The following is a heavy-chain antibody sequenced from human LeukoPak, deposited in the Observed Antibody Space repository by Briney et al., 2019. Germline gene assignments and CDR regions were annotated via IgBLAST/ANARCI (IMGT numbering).Heavy chain of an antibody. CDR2: IRDSVSST. CDR1: GFTFSSYA. J-gene: IGHJ4*02. V-gene: IGHV3-23*01. CDR3: AKYGPQDSGSSHFDY. Sequence: GGSLRLSCAASGFTFSSYAMSWVRQAPGKGLEWVSAIRDSVSSTHYADSVKGRFTTSRDNSKNTLFLQMNSLRAEDTAIYYCAKYGPQDSGSSHFDYWGQGALVTVSS. D-gene: IGHD1-26*01.